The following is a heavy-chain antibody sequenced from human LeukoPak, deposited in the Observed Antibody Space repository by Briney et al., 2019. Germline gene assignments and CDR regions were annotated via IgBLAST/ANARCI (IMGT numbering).Heavy chain of an antibody. CDR3: ARLIIISYDYHYGMDV. D-gene: IGHD3-10*01. CDR1: GGSFSGYY. CDR2: INHSGST. J-gene: IGHJ6*02. V-gene: IGHV4-34*01. Sequence: SETLSLTCAVYGGSFSGYYWSWIRQPPGKGLEWIGEINHSGSTNYNPSLKSRVTISVDTSKNQFSLKLSSVTAADTAVYYCARLIIISYDYHYGMDVWGQGTTVTVSS.